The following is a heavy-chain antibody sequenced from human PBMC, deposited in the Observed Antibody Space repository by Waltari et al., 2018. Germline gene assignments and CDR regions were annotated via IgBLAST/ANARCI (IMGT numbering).Heavy chain of an antibody. CDR1: GGTFSSYT. V-gene: IGHV1-69*02. CDR2: SIPIRGIA. Sequence: QVQLVQSGAEVKKPGSSVKVSCKASGGTFSSYTISWVRQAPGQGLEWMGRSIPIRGIANYAQKFQGRVTMTADKSTSTAYMELSSLRAEDTAVYYCARVRYYDSSGYPSGMDVWGQGTTVTVSS. D-gene: IGHD3-22*01. CDR3: ARVRYYDSSGYPSGMDV. J-gene: IGHJ6*02.